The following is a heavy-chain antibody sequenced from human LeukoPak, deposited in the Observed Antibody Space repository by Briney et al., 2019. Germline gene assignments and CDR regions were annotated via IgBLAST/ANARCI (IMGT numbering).Heavy chain of an antibody. Sequence: GGTLRLSCAASGFTFSSYSMNWVRQAPGKGLEWVSYISSSSSTIYYADSVKGRFTISRDNAKNSLYLQMNSLRAEDTAVYYCARDCSSTSCYRRNWFDPWGQGTLVTVSS. CDR1: GFTFSSYS. D-gene: IGHD2-2*02. CDR2: ISSSSSTI. J-gene: IGHJ5*02. V-gene: IGHV3-48*01. CDR3: ARDCSSTSCYRRNWFDP.